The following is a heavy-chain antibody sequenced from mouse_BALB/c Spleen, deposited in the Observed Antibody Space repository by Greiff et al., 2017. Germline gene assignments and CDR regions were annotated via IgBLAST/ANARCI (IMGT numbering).Heavy chain of an antibody. D-gene: IGHD2-3*01. CDR1: GFSLTSYG. CDR3: ARYDGYQFPFAY. Sequence: QVQLQQSGPGLVQPSQSLSITCTVSGFSLTSYGVHWVRQSPGKGLEWLGVIWSGGSTDYNAAFISRLSISKDNSKSQVFFKMNSLQANDTAIYYCARYDGYQFPFAYWGQGTLVTVSA. CDR2: IWSGGST. V-gene: IGHV2-2*02. J-gene: IGHJ3*01.